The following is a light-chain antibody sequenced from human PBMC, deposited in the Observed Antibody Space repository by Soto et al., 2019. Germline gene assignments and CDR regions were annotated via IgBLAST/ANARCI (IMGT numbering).Light chain of an antibody. V-gene: IGLV2-14*02. Sequence: QSALAQPASVSGSPGQSITISCTGTSGFVGSFGLVSWYQQHPGKAPKVMIYEVSHRPSGVSNRFSGSKSGNTASLTISGLQAEDEADYYCSSYTSSSTLVFGSGTKVTVL. CDR1: SGFVGSFGL. CDR2: EVS. J-gene: IGLJ1*01. CDR3: SSYTSSSTLV.